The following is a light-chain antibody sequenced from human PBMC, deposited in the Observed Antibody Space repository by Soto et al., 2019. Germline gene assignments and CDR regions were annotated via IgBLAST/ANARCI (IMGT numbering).Light chain of an antibody. V-gene: IGLV2-14*03. CDR3: SSRAAGSTLI. J-gene: IGLJ2*01. Sequence: QSVLTQPASVSGSPGQSTTISCTGTSSDVGGYNEVSWYQQRPGKAPKLMIYDVTNRPSGVSNRFSGSKSGNTASLTISGLQAEDEAYYYCSSRAAGSTLIFSGGTKVTVL. CDR1: SSDVGGYNE. CDR2: DVT.